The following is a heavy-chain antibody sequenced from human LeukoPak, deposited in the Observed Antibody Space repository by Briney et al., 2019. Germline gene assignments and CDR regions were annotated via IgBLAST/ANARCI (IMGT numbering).Heavy chain of an antibody. J-gene: IGHJ4*02. Sequence: PSETLSLTCTVSGGSISSYYWSWIRQPAGKGLEWIGYIYYSGSTNYNPSLKSRVTISVDTSKNQFSLKLSSVTAADTATYYCARVSGYDWESFYDYWGQGSLVTVSS. V-gene: IGHV4-59*01. CDR3: ARVSGYDWESFYDY. D-gene: IGHD5-12*01. CDR2: IYYSGST. CDR1: GGSISSYY.